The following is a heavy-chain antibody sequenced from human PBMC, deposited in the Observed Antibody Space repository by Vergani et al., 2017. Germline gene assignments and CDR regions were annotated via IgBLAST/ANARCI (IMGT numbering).Heavy chain of an antibody. J-gene: IGHJ3*02. D-gene: IGHD3-22*01. CDR2: ISYDGSNK. CDR3: AKDRMYYYDIDAFDI. V-gene: IGHV3-30*18. CDR1: GFTFSSYG. Sequence: QVQLVESGGGVVQPGRSLRLSCAASGFTFSSYGMHWVRQAPGKGLEWVAVISYDGSNKYYADSVKGRFTISRDNSKNTLYLQMNSLRAEDTAVYYCAKDRMYYYDIDAFDIWGQGTMVTVSS.